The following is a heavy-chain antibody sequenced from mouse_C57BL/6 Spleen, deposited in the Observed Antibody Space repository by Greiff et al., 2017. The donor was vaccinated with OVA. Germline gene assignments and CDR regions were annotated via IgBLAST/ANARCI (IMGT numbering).Heavy chain of an antibody. D-gene: IGHD2-1*01. CDR3: AVYGTPFDY. CDR2: IDPSDSYT. J-gene: IGHJ2*01. Sequence: QVQLQQPGAELVKPGASVKLSCKASGYTFTSYWMQWVKQRPGQGLEWIGEIDPSDSYTNYNQKFKGKATLTVDTSSSTAYMQLSSLTSEDSAVYYCAVYGTPFDYWGQGTTLTVSS. CDR1: GYTFTSYW. V-gene: IGHV1-50*01.